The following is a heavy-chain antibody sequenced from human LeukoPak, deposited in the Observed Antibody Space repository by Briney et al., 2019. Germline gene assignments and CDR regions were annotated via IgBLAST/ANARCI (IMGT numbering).Heavy chain of an antibody. D-gene: IGHD3-22*01. V-gene: IGHV1-46*01. CDR3: AREGYYDSSGYYFQH. J-gene: IGHJ1*01. CDR2: INPSGGST. CDR1: GYTFTSYY. Sequence: ASVKVSCKASGYTFTSYYMHWVRQAPGQGLEWMGIINPSGGSTSYAQKFQGRVTMTRDTSTSTVYMELSSLRSEDTAVYYCAREGYYDSSGYYFQHWGQGTLVTVPS.